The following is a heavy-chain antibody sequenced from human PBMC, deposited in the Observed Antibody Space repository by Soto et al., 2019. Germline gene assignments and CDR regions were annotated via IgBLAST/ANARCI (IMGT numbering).Heavy chain of an antibody. CDR3: AHIVDDSSGGDAFDI. D-gene: IGHD3-22*01. J-gene: IGHJ3*02. CDR1: GFSLSTSGVG. Sequence: QITLKESGPTLVKPTQTLTLTCTFSGFSLSTSGVGVGWIRQPPGKALEWLALIYWDDDKRYSPSLKSRLTITKDTSKNQVVLTMTNMDPMDTATYYCAHIVDDSSGGDAFDIWGQGTMVTVSS. V-gene: IGHV2-5*02. CDR2: IYWDDDK.